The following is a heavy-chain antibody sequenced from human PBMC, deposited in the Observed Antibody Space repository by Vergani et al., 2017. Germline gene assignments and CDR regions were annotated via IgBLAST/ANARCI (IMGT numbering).Heavy chain of an antibody. CDR1: GGSMSGYY. V-gene: IGHV4-59*01. CDR2: MYHSGST. J-gene: IGHJ5*02. CDR3: GRVAEFYGLGSRLLDL. Sequence: QVRLQESGPGLVKPSETLSLTCSVSGGSMSGYYWSWIRQPPGKELEWIGYMYHSGSTNYNPSLETRVTISGDTSKNQFSLKLNSVSAEDTAVYYCGRVAEFYGLGSRLLDLWGQGILVAVSS. D-gene: IGHD3-10*01.